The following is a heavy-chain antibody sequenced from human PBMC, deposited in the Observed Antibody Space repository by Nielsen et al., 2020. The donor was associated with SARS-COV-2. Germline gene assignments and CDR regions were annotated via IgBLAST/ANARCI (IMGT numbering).Heavy chain of an antibody. Sequence: ASVKVSCKASGYTFTSYYTHWVRQAPGQGLEWMGIINPSGGSTSYAQKFQGRVTMTRDTSTSTVYMELSSLRSEDTAVYYCARSRGCSATSCFFDYWGQGALVTVSS. V-gene: IGHV1-46*01. D-gene: IGHD2-2*01. CDR1: GYTFTSYY. CDR2: INPSGGST. CDR3: ARSRGCSATSCFFDY. J-gene: IGHJ4*02.